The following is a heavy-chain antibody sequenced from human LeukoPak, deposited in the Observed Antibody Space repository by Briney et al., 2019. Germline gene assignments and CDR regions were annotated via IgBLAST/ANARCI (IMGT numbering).Heavy chain of an antibody. J-gene: IGHJ3*02. CDR2: IYYSGST. Sequence: SETLSLTCTVSGGSISSYYWSWIRQPPGKGLEWIGYIYYSGSTNYNPSLKSRVTISVDTSKNQFSLKLSSVTAADTAVYYCARRTYYSDSSGYYGIDAFDIWGQGTMVTVSS. CDR3: ARRTYYSDSSGYYGIDAFDI. V-gene: IGHV4-59*08. CDR1: GGSISSYY. D-gene: IGHD3-22*01.